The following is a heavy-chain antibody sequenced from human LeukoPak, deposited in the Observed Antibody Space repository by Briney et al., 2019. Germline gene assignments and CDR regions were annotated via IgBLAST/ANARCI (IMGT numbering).Heavy chain of an antibody. CDR1: GFTFSSYW. V-gene: IGHV3-74*01. CDR2: INSDGSST. CDR3: ARGFWGGLYDSSGYFPPLTDY. Sequence: GGSLRLSCAASGFTFSSYWMHWVRQAPGKGLVWVSRINSDGSSTSYADSVKGRFTISRDNAKNSLYLQMNSLRAEDTAVYYCARGFWGGLYDSSGYFPPLTDYWGQGTLVTVSS. D-gene: IGHD3-22*01. J-gene: IGHJ4*02.